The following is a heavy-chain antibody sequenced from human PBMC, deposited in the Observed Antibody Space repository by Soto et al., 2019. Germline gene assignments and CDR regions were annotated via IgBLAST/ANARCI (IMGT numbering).Heavy chain of an antibody. CDR1: GYTFANYW. J-gene: IGHJ4*02. V-gene: IGHV5-51*01. Sequence: GESLKISCKGSGYTFANYWIGWVRQMPGKGLEWMGIIYPGASNNRDSPSFQGQVTISADKSISTAYLQWNSLKASDTAIYYWGGRGYDYSSYYFAYWGQGTLVTVSS. CDR2: IYPGASNN. D-gene: IGHD4-4*01. CDR3: GGRGYDYSSYYFAY.